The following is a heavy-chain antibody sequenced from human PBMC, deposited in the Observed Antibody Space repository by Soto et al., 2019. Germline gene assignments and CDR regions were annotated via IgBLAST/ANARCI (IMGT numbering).Heavy chain of an antibody. J-gene: IGHJ4*02. CDR3: ARDHRYYYDSSGYYGYFDY. CDR2: IWYDGSNK. Sequence: QVQLVESGGGVVQPGRCLRLSCAASGFTFSSFGMHWVRQAPGKGLEWVAVIWYDGSNKFYSDSVKGRFTISRDNSKNTLYLQMNSLRAEDTAVYYCARDHRYYYDSSGYYGYFDYWGQGTLVTVSS. V-gene: IGHV3-33*01. CDR1: GFTFSSFG. D-gene: IGHD3-22*01.